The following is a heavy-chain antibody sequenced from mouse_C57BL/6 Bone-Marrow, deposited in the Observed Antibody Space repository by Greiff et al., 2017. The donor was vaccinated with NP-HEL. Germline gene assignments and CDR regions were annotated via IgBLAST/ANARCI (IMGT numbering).Heavy chain of an antibody. D-gene: IGHD1-1*01. J-gene: IGHJ3*01. V-gene: IGHV1-72*01. CDR1: GYTFTSYW. CDR3: ASSSEGSSPWFAY. Sequence: QVQLQQPGAELVKPGASVKLSCKASGYTFTSYWMHWVKQRPGRGLEWIGRIDPNSGGTKYNEKFKSKATLTVAKPSSTAKMRLSSRTSEVSAVYFCASSSEGSSPWFAYWGQGALLTVSA. CDR2: IDPNSGGT.